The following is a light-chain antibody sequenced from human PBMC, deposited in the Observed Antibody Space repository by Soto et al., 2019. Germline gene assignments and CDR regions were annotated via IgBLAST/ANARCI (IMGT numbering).Light chain of an antibody. Sequence: MQRARSHFALSGAVVDGVTITCQARQGVSTWLAWYQQKPGKAPKLLIYKASTLKSGVPSRFSGSGSGTEFTLTISSLQPDDFATYYCQHYNSYSEAFGQVSKVDI. CDR1: QGVSTW. J-gene: IGKJ1*01. V-gene: IGKV1-5*03. CDR3: QHYNSYSEA. CDR2: KAS.